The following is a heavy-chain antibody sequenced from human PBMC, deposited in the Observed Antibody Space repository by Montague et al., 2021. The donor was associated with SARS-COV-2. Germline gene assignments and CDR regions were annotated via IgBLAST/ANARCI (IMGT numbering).Heavy chain of an antibody. Sequence: PALVKPTQTLTLTCTSYGFPLTTSGVGVGWIRQPPGKALEWLALIYWNDDKRYSPSLKSRLTITKDTSKNQVVLIMTNMDPVDTATYYCAHSPISLVRGIIPNWFDSWGQGTLVTVSS. V-gene: IGHV2-5*01. CDR3: AHSPISLVRGIIPNWFDS. CDR1: GFPLTTSGVG. CDR2: IYWNDDK. J-gene: IGHJ5*01. D-gene: IGHD3-10*01.